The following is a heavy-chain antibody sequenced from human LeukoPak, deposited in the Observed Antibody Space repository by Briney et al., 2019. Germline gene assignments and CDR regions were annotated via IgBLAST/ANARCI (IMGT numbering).Heavy chain of an antibody. D-gene: IGHD2-8*01. CDR2: IWYDGNNK. CDR1: GFIFSNYG. CDR3: AKDSYYFDTNGPFDY. V-gene: IGHV3-33*06. Sequence: GGSLRLSCAASGFIFSNYGMHWVRQAPGKGLEWVALIWYDGNNKYYSGSVKGRFTISRDNSKNTLYLQMNSLRAEDTAVYYCAKDSYYFDTNGPFDYWGQGALVTVSS. J-gene: IGHJ4*02.